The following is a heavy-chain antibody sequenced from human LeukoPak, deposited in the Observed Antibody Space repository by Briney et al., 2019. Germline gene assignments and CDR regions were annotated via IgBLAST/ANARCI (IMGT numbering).Heavy chain of an antibody. CDR1: GFTFSNYM. CDR3: ARDADDSSGWLFDY. Sequence: GGSLRLSCAASGFTFSNYMMHWVRQAPGKGLVWVSRIKSDGITITYADSVKGRFTIPRDNAKNTLYLQMNSLRVEDTAVYYCARDADDSSGWLFDYWGQGTLVTVSS. J-gene: IGHJ4*02. D-gene: IGHD6-19*01. CDR2: IKSDGITI. V-gene: IGHV3-74*01.